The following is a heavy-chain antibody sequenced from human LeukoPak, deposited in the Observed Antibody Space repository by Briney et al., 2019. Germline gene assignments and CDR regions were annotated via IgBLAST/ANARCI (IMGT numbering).Heavy chain of an antibody. CDR2: ISSSDSFI. J-gene: IGHJ3*02. CDR3: SRDGYGYSGDAFDI. CDR1: VFTISSYE. V-gene: IGHV3-48*03. D-gene: IGHD4-17*01. Sequence: PGGSLRLSCAASVFTISSYEMNWVRQAPGKGLEWVSYISSSDSFIYYADSVKGRFTISGDNAKNSLYLQMNGLRADDTAVYYCSRDGYGYSGDAFDIWGQGTMVTVSS.